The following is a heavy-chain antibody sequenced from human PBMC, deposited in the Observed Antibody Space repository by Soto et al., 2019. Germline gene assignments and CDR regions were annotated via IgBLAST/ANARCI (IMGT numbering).Heavy chain of an antibody. Sequence: QVQLVESGGGVVQPGRSLRLSCAASGFTFSIYAMHWVRQAPGKGLEWVAVISYDGSNKYYADSVKGRFTISRDNSKNTLYLQMNRQRAEDTAVYYYARDLRCSSTSCYGAFDIWGQGTLVTVSS. J-gene: IGHJ3*02. CDR3: ARDLRCSSTSCYGAFDI. CDR2: ISYDGSNK. V-gene: IGHV3-30-3*01. D-gene: IGHD2-2*01. CDR1: GFTFSIYA.